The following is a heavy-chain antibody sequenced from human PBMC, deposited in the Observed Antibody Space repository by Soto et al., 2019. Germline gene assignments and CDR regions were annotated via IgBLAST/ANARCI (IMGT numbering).Heavy chain of an antibody. CDR1: GFTFSSYG. CDR2: ISYDGSNK. D-gene: IGHD6-6*01. J-gene: IGHJ4*02. V-gene: IGHV3-30*18. CDR3: AKGWQLGEAFDY. Sequence: GRSLRLSCAASGFTFSSYGMHWVRQAPGKGLEWVAVISYDGSNKYYADSVKGRFTISRDNSKNTLYLQMNSLRAEDTAVYYCAKGWQLGEAFDYWGQGTLVTVSS.